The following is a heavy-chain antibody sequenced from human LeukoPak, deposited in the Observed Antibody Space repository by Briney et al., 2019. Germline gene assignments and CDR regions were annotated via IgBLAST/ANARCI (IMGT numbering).Heavy chain of an antibody. D-gene: IGHD1-26*01. J-gene: IGHJ3*01. CDR2: ITSNGRNT. CDR3: ARERYSPGDDAFDL. V-gene: IGHV3-64*01. CDR1: PFTFISYS. Sequence: PGGSLRLSCAASPFTFISYSMHWVRQAPGKGLEYVSGITSNGRNTYYANSVKGRFTISRDNSKNTVYLQMGSLRPEDIAVYYCARERYSPGDDAFDLWGQGTMVTVSS.